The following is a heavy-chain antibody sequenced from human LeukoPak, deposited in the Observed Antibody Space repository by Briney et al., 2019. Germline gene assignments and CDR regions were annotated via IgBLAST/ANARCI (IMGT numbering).Heavy chain of an antibody. CDR2: MSPNSGNT. Sequence: ASVRVSCKASGYTFTSYDVNWVRQAPGQGLEWMGWMSPNSGNTGYAQTFQGRLTMTRSASISTAYMELSSLRSEDTAVYYCARVGYYGMHVWGQGTTVTVSS. CDR3: ARVGYYGMHV. D-gene: IGHD3-16*01. J-gene: IGHJ6*02. V-gene: IGHV1-8*01. CDR1: GYTFTSYD.